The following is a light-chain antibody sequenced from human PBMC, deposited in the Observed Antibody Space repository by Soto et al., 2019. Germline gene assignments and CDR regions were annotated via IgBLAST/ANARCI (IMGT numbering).Light chain of an antibody. CDR2: EVS. Sequence: QSALTQPACVSGSPGQSITISCTGTSSDVGGYNYVSWYQQHPGKAPKLMIYEVSNRPSGVSNRFSGSKSGNTASLTISGLQAEDEADYYCSSYTSSSTPHVFGTGTKVTVL. CDR3: SSYTSSSTPHV. V-gene: IGLV2-14*01. CDR1: SSDVGGYNY. J-gene: IGLJ1*01.